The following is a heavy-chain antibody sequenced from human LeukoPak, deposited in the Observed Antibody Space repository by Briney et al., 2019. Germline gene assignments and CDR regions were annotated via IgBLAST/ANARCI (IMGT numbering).Heavy chain of an antibody. CDR3: ARVGAWIQLGYFDY. CDR1: GGSITSYY. J-gene: IGHJ4*02. D-gene: IGHD5-18*01. CDR2: IHTSGST. V-gene: IGHV4-4*07. Sequence: SETLSLTCTFSGGSITSYYWSWIRQPAGKGLEWIGRIHTSGSTNYNPSLKSRVTVSVDTSKNQVSLQLSSVTAADTAVYYCARVGAWIQLGYFDYWGQGTLVTVSS.